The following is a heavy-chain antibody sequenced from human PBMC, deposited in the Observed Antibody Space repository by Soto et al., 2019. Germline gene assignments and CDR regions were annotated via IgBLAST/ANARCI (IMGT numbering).Heavy chain of an antibody. Sequence: PGESLKISCKGSGYSFASYWIGWVRQMPGKGLEWMGIIYPGDSDTRYSPSFQGQVTISADKSITTAYLQWSSLKASDTARYYCARQGHDSSASSYYYYYGMDVWGQGTTVTVSS. D-gene: IGHD3-22*01. CDR1: GYSFASYW. CDR3: ARQGHDSSASSYYYYYGMDV. CDR2: IYPGDSDT. V-gene: IGHV5-51*01. J-gene: IGHJ6*02.